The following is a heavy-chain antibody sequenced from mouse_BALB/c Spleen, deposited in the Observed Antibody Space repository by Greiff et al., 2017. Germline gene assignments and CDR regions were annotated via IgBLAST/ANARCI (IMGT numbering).Heavy chain of an antibody. Sequence: VQLQQSGAELVRPGVSVKISCKGSGYTFTDYAMHWVKQSHAKSLEWIGVISTYYGDASYNQKFKGKATMTVDKSSSTAYMELARLTSEDSAIYYCARRGDDGYEGAMDYWGQGTSVTVSS. CDR1: GYTFTDYA. D-gene: IGHD2-3*01. CDR3: ARRGDDGYEGAMDY. V-gene: IGHV1S137*01. CDR2: ISTYYGDA. J-gene: IGHJ4*01.